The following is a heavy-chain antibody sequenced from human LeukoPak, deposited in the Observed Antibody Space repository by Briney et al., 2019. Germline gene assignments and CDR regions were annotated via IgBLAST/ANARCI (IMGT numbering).Heavy chain of an antibody. D-gene: IGHD6-19*01. J-gene: IGHJ6*03. CDR1: GFTFSSYW. CDR2: INEDGSEK. Sequence: AGGSLRLSCAASGFTFSSYWMSWVRQAPGKGLEWVANINEDGSEKYYVDSVKGRFTISRDNAKNSLYLQMNSLRAEGTAVYYCARDYQWLPNYYYYYMAVWGKETSVTVSS. V-gene: IGHV3-7*01. CDR3: ARDYQWLPNYYYYYMAV.